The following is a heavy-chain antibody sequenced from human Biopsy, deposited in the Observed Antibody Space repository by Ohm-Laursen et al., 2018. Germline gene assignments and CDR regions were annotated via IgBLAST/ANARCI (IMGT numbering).Heavy chain of an antibody. CDR3: AKDRYNYTPIGGFSMDV. CDR1: GFTFSSYW. J-gene: IGHJ6*02. Sequence: SLRLSCAASGFTFSSYWMHWVRQAPGKGLEWVAFIFYDGSNTYYADSVKGRFTISRDNSRDTLYLQMSSLRAEDTAVYYCAKDRYNYTPIGGFSMDVWGQGTTVTVSS. CDR2: IFYDGSNT. V-gene: IGHV3-30*18. D-gene: IGHD5-18*01.